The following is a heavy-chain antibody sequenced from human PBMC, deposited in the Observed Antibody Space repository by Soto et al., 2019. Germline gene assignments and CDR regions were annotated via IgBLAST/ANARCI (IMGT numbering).Heavy chain of an antibody. CDR1: GYSFTSYW. D-gene: IGHD1-26*01. Sequence: EVQLVQSGAEVKKPGESLRISCKGSGYSFTSYWISWVRQMPGKGLEWMGRIDPSDSYTNYSPSFQGHATISADKSISTAFLQWSRLKGSDPDMYYCAGGTYSGSYGTYYWGQGTLVTVSS. V-gene: IGHV5-10-1*01. CDR2: IDPSDSYT. J-gene: IGHJ4*02. CDR3: AGGTYSGSYGTYY.